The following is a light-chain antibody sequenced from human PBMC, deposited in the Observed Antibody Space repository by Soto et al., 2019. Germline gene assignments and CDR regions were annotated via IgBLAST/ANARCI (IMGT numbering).Light chain of an antibody. CDR3: QQYFSPPLT. CDR2: DAS. Sequence: DFQMTQSPSTLSASVGDRVTITCRASQNIRSRFAWFQQKPGKAPKLLIYDASSLESGVPSRFSGSGSETDFTLTISSLQAADVAVYFCQQYFSPPLTFGGGTKVDIK. CDR1: QNIRSR. J-gene: IGKJ4*01. V-gene: IGKV1-5*01.